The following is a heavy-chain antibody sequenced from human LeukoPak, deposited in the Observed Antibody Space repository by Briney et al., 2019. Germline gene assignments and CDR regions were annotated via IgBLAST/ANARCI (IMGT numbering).Heavy chain of an antibody. CDR2: IYTSGST. D-gene: IGHD3-22*01. CDR1: GDSISSGSYY. J-gene: IGHJ4*02. Sequence: RPSETLSLTCTVSGDSISSGSYYWSWIRQPAGKGLEWIGRIYTSGSTNYNPSLKSRVTISVDTSKNQFSLNLSSVTAADTAVYYCARRPDYYYDSSGYGVYSALDYWGQGTLVTVSS. CDR3: ARRPDYYYDSSGYGVYSALDY. V-gene: IGHV4-61*02.